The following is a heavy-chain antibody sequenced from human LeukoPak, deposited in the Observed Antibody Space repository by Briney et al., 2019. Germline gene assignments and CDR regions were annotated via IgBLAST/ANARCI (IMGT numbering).Heavy chain of an antibody. CDR2: INPNSGGT. V-gene: IGHV1-2*02. Sequence: ASVKVSCKASGYSFTGYYMHWVRQAPGQGLEWMGWINPNSGGTNYAQKFQGRVTMTRDTSTSTAYMELRSLRSDDTAVYYCARHTMIGYFDLWGRGTLVTVSS. CDR1: GYSFTGYY. CDR3: ARHTMIGYFDL. J-gene: IGHJ2*01. D-gene: IGHD3-22*01.